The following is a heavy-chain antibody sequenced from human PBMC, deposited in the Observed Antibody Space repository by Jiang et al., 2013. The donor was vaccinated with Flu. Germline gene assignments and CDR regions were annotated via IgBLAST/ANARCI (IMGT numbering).Heavy chain of an antibody. J-gene: IGHJ4*02. D-gene: IGHD5-18*01. V-gene: IGHV4-59*01. Sequence: LKSRVTISVDTSKNQFSLKLSSVTAADTAVYYCARSGYSYGEYYFDYWGQGTLVTVSS. CDR3: ARSGYSYGEYYFDY.